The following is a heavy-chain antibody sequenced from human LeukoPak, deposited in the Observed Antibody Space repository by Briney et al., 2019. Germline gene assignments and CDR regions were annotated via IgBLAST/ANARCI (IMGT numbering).Heavy chain of an antibody. CDR1: GGSISSGSYY. Sequence: PSETLSLTCTVSGGSISSGSYYWSWIRQPAGKGLEWIGRIYTSGSTNYNPSLKSRVTISVDTSKNQFSLKLSSVTAADTAVYYCARSLVVVPAATGYYYYMDVWGKGTSVTVSS. CDR2: IYTSGST. CDR3: ARSLVVVPAATGYYYYMDV. J-gene: IGHJ6*03. V-gene: IGHV4-61*02. D-gene: IGHD2-2*01.